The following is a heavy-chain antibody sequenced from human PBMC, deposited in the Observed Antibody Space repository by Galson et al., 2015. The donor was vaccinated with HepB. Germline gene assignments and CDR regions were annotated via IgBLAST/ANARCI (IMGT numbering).Heavy chain of an antibody. Sequence: SLRLSCAASGIAFGDYAMTWVRQPPGKGLEWVGFIRGKAYGETTKSAASVEGRFTLSRDDSKSTAYLQMNSLKIEDTAVYYCGCGYNFGGFPPDSWGQGTLVTVSS. V-gene: IGHV3-49*04. CDR3: GCGYNFGGFPPDS. CDR1: GIAFGDYA. D-gene: IGHD1-1*01. J-gene: IGHJ4*02. CDR2: IRGKAYGETT.